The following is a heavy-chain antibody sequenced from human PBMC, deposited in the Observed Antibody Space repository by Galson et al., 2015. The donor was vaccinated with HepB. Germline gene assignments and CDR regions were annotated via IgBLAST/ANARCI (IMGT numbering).Heavy chain of an antibody. D-gene: IGHD3-10*01. CDR3: ARAMATMVRGVIRGRFFDY. V-gene: IGHV6-1*01. CDR1: GDSVSSNSAA. J-gene: IGHJ4*02. Sequence: CAISGDSVSSNSAAWNWIRQSPSRGLECLGRTYYRSKWYNDYAVSVKSRITINPDTSKNQFSLQLNSVTPEDTAVYYCARAMATMVRGVIRGRFFDYWGQGTLVTVSS. CDR2: TYYRSKWYN.